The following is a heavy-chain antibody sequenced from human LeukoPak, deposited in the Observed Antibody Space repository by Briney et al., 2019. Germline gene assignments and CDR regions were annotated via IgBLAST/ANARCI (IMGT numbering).Heavy chain of an antibody. CDR3: AKDSSSTIAAAGTSFDY. CDR1: GFTFDDYA. J-gene: IGHJ4*02. D-gene: IGHD6-13*01. V-gene: IGHV3-9*01. CDR2: ISWNSGSI. Sequence: GRSLRLSCAASGFTFDDYAMHWVRQAPGKGLEWVSGISWNSGSIGYADSVKGRFTISRDNAENSLYLQMNSLRAEDTALYYCAKDSSSTIAAAGTSFDYWGQGTLVTVSS.